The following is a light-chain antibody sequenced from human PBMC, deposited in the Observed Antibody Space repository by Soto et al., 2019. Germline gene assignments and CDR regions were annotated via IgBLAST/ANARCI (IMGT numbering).Light chain of an antibody. CDR1: QDISNY. V-gene: IGKV1-33*01. Sequence: DIQMTQSPSSLSASVGDRVTITCQASQDISNYLNWYQQKPGKAPKLLIYDASNLETGVPSRFIGSGSGTDFTFTISSLQPEDIATYYCQQYDNLITFGQGTRLEIK. CDR2: DAS. J-gene: IGKJ5*01. CDR3: QQYDNLIT.